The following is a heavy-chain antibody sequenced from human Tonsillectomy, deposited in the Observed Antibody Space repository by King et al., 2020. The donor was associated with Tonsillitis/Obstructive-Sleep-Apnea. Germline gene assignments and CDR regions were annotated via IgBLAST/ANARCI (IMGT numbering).Heavy chain of an antibody. CDR2: IWYDGSNK. D-gene: IGHD3-10*01. Sequence: QLVQSGGGVVQPGRSLRLSCAASGFTFSSYGMHWVRQAPGKGLEWVAVIWYDGSNKYYADSVKGRFTISRDNSKNTLYLQMNSLRAEDTAVYYCARDSRDSVQGVTGDLDYWGQGTLVTVSS. CDR1: GFTFSSYG. CDR3: ARDSRDSVQGVTGDLDY. V-gene: IGHV3-33*01. J-gene: IGHJ4*02.